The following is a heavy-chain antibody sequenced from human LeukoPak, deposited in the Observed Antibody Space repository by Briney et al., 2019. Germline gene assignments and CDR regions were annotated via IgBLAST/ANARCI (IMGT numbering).Heavy chain of an antibody. V-gene: IGHV1-2*02. J-gene: IGHJ4*02. Sequence: ASVKVSCKTSGYTFTDTGNYMHWVRQAPGQGPEWMGWMNPNSGGTNYAQNFQGRVTMTRDTSISTAYMELSRLTSEDTAVYYCARGPLRELLGLDYWGQGTLVTVSS. CDR2: MNPNSGGT. CDR1: GYTFTDTGNY. CDR3: ARGPLRELLGLDY. D-gene: IGHD3-10*01.